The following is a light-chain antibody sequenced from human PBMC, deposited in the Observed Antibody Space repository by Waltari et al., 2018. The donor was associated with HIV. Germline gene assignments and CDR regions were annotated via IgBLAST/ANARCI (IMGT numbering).Light chain of an antibody. CDR1: NSDVGSYNL. CDR2: EGS. CDR3: CSYAGSNTFV. V-gene: IGLV2-23*03. Sequence: QSALTQPASVSGSPGQSITISCTGTNSDVGSYNLVSWYQQHPGKAPKLMIYEGSKRPSGFSNRFSGSKSGNTASLTIYGLQAEDEADYYCCSYAGSNTFVFGTGTKVTVL. J-gene: IGLJ1*01.